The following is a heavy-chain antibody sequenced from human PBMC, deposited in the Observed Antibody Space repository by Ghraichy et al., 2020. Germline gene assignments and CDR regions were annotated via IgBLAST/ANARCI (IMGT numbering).Heavy chain of an antibody. CDR1: GFTFDDFS. CDR2: VNSNGHFP. Sequence: GGSLRLSCEASGFTFDDFSMHWVRQAPGKGLEWVAVVNSNGHFPHYADSVKGRFTISRDNNKDSLYLQMNSLQVDDTALYYCAKEGSSGLPTLDHWGQGTLVAVPS. V-gene: IGHV3-43D*03. J-gene: IGHJ4*02. D-gene: IGHD3-22*01. CDR3: AKEGSSGLPTLDH.